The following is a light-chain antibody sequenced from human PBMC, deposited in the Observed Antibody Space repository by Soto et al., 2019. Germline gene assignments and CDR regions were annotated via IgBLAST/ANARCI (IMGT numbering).Light chain of an antibody. CDR1: LDIGND. CDR3: LQHKSYPWT. Sequence: DIQVTQSPSSLSASIGDRVSITCRASLDIGNDLDCYQQKPGKAPKRLLYHTSTLQSGVPSRFSGAGSGAEFTLTINGLQSEDFATYFCLQHKSYPWTFGQGTKVEL. J-gene: IGKJ1*01. CDR2: HTS. V-gene: IGKV1-17*01.